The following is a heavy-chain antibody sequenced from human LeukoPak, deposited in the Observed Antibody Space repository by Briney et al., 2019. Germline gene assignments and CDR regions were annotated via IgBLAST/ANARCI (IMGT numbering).Heavy chain of an antibody. V-gene: IGHV1-2*02. CDR2: INPSSGGT. CDR1: GYTFTGYY. CDR3: ARDQSISSSWYWDFQH. D-gene: IGHD6-13*01. Sequence: ASVKVSCKASGYTFTGYYMHWVRQAPGQGLEWMGWINPSSGGTNYAQKFQGRVTMTRDTSISTAYMELSRLRSDDTAVYYCARDQSISSSWYWDFQHWGQGTLVTVPS. J-gene: IGHJ1*01.